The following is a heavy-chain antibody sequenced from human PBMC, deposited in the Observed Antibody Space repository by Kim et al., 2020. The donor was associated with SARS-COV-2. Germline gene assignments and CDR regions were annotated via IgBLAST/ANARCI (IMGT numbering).Heavy chain of an antibody. Sequence: SETLSLTCAVYGGSFSGYYWSWIRQPPGKGLEWIGEINHSGSTNYNPSLKSRVTISVDTSKNQFSLKLSSVTAADTAVYYCARRYCSSTSCYGFDYWGQGTLVTVSS. CDR3: ARRYCSSTSCYGFDY. J-gene: IGHJ4*02. V-gene: IGHV4-34*01. D-gene: IGHD2-2*01. CDR1: GGSFSGYY. CDR2: INHSGST.